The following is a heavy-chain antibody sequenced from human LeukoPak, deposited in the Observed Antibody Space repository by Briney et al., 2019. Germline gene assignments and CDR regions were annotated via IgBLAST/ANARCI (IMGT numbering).Heavy chain of an antibody. V-gene: IGHV4-31*03. CDR1: GDSVSSSSYY. J-gene: IGHJ4*02. CDR3: AVYSSGWYDLGIY. Sequence: KSSETLSLTCTVSGDSVSSSSYYWGWIRQSPGKGLEWIGYIYYSGSTYYNPSLKSRVTISVDTSKNQFSLKLSSVTAADTAVYYCAVYSSGWYDLGIYWGQGTLVTVSS. CDR2: IYYSGST. D-gene: IGHD6-19*01.